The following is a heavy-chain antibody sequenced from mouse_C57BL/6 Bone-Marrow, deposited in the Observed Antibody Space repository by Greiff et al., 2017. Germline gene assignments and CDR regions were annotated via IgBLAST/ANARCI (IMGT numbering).Heavy chain of an antibody. CDR1: GYSITSGYY. V-gene: IGHV3-6*01. CDR2: ISYDGSN. J-gene: IGHJ2*01. D-gene: IGHD1-1*01. CDR3: ARGPYYVGNFDY. Sequence: DVKLQESGPGLVKPSQSLSLTCSVTGYSITSGYYWNWIRQFPGNKLEWMGYISYDGSNNYNPSLKNRISITRDTSKNQFFLKLNSVTTEDTATYYCARGPYYVGNFDYWGQGTTLTVSS.